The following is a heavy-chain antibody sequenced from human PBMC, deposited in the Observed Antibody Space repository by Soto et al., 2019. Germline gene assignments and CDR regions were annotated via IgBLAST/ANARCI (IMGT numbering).Heavy chain of an antibody. CDR1: GFTFSRYD. CDR2: IGTSGVR. D-gene: IGHD6-6*01. Sequence: EVQVVESGGGLVQPGGSLRLSCAASGFTFSRYDMHWVRQATGRGLEWVSGIGTSGVRYDAGSVKGRFTISREHAKNSVDLQMNSLRAGDTAVYYCARGALGFDPWGQGTLVAVSS. V-gene: IGHV3-13*04. J-gene: IGHJ5*02. CDR3: ARGALGFDP.